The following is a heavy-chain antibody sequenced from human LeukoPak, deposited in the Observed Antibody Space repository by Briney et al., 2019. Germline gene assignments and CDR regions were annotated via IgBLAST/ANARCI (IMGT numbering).Heavy chain of an antibody. J-gene: IGHJ3*02. CDR2: ISPYSDNR. V-gene: IGHV1-3*01. CDR1: GYTFTTYA. Sequence: GASVRVSCKASGYTFTTYAIHWVRQAPGQRLEWMGWISPYSDNRRYSPKFQGTVTITTDTSASTAYMELSSLRSEDTAVYYCARDRSSFSYAFDIWGQGTMVTVSS. D-gene: IGHD6-6*01. CDR3: ARDRSSFSYAFDI.